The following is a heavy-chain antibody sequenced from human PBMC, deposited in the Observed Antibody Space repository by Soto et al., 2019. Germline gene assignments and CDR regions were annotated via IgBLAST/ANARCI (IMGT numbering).Heavy chain of an antibody. Sequence: QVQLVESGGGVVQPGRSLRLSCAASGFTFSSYAMHWVRQAPGKGLEWVAVISYDGSNKYYADSVKGRFTISRDNSKNTLYPQMNSLRAEDTAVYYCARDIALQHYYYYGMDVWGQGTTVTVSS. CDR2: ISYDGSNK. J-gene: IGHJ6*02. D-gene: IGHD6-13*01. V-gene: IGHV3-30-3*01. CDR3: ARDIALQHYYYYGMDV. CDR1: GFTFSSYA.